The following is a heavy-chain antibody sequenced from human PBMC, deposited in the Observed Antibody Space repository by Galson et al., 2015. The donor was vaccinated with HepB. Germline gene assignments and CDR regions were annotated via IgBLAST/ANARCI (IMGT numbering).Heavy chain of an antibody. D-gene: IGHD6-13*01. J-gene: IGHJ4*02. V-gene: IGHV1-3*01. CDR3: ASGPRSSSWYDY. Sequence: SYKASGYTFTSYAMHWVRQAPGQRLEWMGWINAGNGNTKYSQKFQGRVTITRDTSASTAYMELSSLRSEDTAVYYCASGPRSSSWYDYWGQGTLVTVSS. CDR1: GYTFTSYA. CDR2: INAGNGNT.